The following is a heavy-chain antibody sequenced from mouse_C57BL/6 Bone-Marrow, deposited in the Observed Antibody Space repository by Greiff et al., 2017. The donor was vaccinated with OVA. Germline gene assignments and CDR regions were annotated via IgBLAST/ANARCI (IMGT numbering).Heavy chain of an antibody. Sequence: EVQGVESGGGLVQPGGSMKLSCVASGFTFSNYWMNWVRQSPEKGLEWVAQIRLKSDNYATHYAESVKGRFTISRDDSKSSVYLQMNNLRAEDTGIYYCTDWDGYFDVWGTGTTVTVSS. D-gene: IGHD4-1*01. V-gene: IGHV6-3*01. CDR3: TDWDGYFDV. CDR2: IRLKSDNYAT. J-gene: IGHJ1*03. CDR1: GFTFSNYW.